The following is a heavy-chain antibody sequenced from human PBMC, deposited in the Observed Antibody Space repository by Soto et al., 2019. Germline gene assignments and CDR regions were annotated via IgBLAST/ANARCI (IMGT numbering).Heavy chain of an antibody. D-gene: IGHD3-16*02. CDR3: TTTDMISFGGVIVNYHALDV. J-gene: IGHJ6*02. CDR1: GLTFSDAW. CDR2: IRSQTNGGTA. V-gene: IGHV3-15*07. Sequence: EVQLVESGGGLVKPGESLALSCSASGLTFSDAWMNWVRQAPGKGLEWIGRIRSQTNGGTADLAAPVAGRFTISRDDSKSTLYLHLNNVKTEDTGVYFCTTTDMISFGGVIVNYHALDVWGQGTTVTVSS.